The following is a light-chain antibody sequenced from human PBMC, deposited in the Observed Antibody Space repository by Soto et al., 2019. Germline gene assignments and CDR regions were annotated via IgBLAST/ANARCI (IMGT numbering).Light chain of an antibody. CDR1: QNIANDY. J-gene: IGKJ1*01. CDR3: QQYGSSPWT. Sequence: EVALTQSPGTLSLSPGARATLSCRASQNIANDYLTWYQQKPGQAPRVLIYDASTRATGIPDRFSGSGSGTDFTLTISSLEPEDFAMYYCQQYGSSPWTFGQGTKVEI. CDR2: DAS. V-gene: IGKV3-20*01.